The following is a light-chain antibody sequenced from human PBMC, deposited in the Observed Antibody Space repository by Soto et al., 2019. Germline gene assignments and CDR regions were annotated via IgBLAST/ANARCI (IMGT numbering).Light chain of an antibody. Sequence: QSALTQPPSASGSPGLAVTISCTVTSSDVGGYNYVSWYQHHPGKAPKLIIYEVYKRPSGVPDRFSGSKSGNTAALTVSGLQAEDEADYYCSSYVGTNSYVFGTGTKLTVL. CDR3: SSYVGTNSYV. CDR1: SSDVGGYNY. J-gene: IGLJ1*01. CDR2: EVY. V-gene: IGLV2-8*01.